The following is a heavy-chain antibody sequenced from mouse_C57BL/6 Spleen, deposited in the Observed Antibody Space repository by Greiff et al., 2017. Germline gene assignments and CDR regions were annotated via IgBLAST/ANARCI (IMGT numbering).Heavy chain of an antibody. CDR2: IDPETGGT. CDR3: TRSCGSSYDYFGY. D-gene: IGHD1-1*01. CDR1: GYTFTDYE. V-gene: IGHV1-15*01. J-gene: IGHJ2*01. Sequence: VQLQQSGAELVRPGASVTLSCKASGYTFTDYEMHWVKQTPVHGLEWIGAIDPETGGTAYNQKFKGKAILTADKSSSTAYMELRSLTSEDSAVYYCTRSCGSSYDYFGYWGQGTTLTVSS.